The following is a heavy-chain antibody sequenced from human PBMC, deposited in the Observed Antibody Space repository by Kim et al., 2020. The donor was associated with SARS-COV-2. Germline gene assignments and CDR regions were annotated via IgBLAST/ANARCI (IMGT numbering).Heavy chain of an antibody. CDR2: ISYDGSNK. D-gene: IGHD3-10*01. CDR3: ARGPWSRLRGITYSYYGIDV. CDR1: GFTFSTCA. Sequence: GGSLRLSCAASGFTFSTCAMHWVRQAPGKGLEWVAVISYDGSNKNYADSVKGRFTISRDNSKNTLYLQMNSLRAEDTALYYCARGPWSRLRGITYSYYGIDVWGPGTTVTVSS. V-gene: IGHV3-30-3*01. J-gene: IGHJ6*02.